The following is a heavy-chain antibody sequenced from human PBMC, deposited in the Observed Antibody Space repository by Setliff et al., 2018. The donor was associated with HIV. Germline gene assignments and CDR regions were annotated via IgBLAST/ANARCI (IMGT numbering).Heavy chain of an antibody. CDR2: IKSKNDGGTT. CDR1: GFTFSNAW. D-gene: IGHD5-12*01. CDR3: ATERGYSASKYLDY. Sequence: GGSLRLSCAVSGFTFSNAWMTWVRQAPGKGLEWVGRIKSKNDGGTTDYAAPVKGRFTISRDDSKNTLYLQMNSLKTEDTAVYYCATERGYSASKYLDYWGQGTLVTVSS. V-gene: IGHV3-15*01. J-gene: IGHJ4*02.